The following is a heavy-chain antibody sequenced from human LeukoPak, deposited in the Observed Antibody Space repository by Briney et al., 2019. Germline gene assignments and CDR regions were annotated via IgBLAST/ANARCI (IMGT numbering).Heavy chain of an antibody. CDR1: GFTFSSYW. J-gene: IGHJ6*03. CDR3: ASLKLVPAAHRTLHYYYYMDV. CDR2: IKQDGGEI. D-gene: IGHD2-2*01. Sequence: GGSLRLSCAASGFTFSSYWMSWVRQAPGKGLEWVANIKQDGGEIYYVDSVKGRFTISRDNAKNSLSLQVNSLRAEDTAVYYCASLKLVPAAHRTLHYYYYMDVWGKGTTVTVSS. V-gene: IGHV3-7*01.